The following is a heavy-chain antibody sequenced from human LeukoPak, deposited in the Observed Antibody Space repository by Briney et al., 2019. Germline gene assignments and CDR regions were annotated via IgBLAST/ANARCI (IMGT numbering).Heavy chain of an antibody. CDR1: GFTFSNYW. CDR3: ARGGHRQKEF. CDR2: IKHDGSDK. D-gene: IGHD3-10*01. J-gene: IGHJ4*02. Sequence: GGSLRLSCLASGFTFSNYWMTWVRQSPGKGLEWVAIIKHDGSDKYCVDSVKGRFTISRDNAKNSLYLQMSSLRAEDTAVYYCARGGHRQKEFWGQGTLVTVSS. V-gene: IGHV3-7*01.